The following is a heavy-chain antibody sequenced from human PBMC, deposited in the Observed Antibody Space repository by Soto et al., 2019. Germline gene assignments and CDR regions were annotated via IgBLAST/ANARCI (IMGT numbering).Heavy chain of an antibody. CDR1: GFTFGSYW. Sequence: GGSLRLSGAASGFTFGSYWISWVRQAPGKGLEWLATIKWDAIEKKYVDSVKGRFTMSRDNAKNSLYLQMDSLRAEDTAVYYCATDSVYGWRTSVTHYLDYCGHGTLLTVYS. J-gene: IGHJ4*01. D-gene: IGHD3-10*01. CDR3: ATDSVYGWRTSVTHYLDY. V-gene: IGHV3-7*01. CDR2: IKWDAIEK.